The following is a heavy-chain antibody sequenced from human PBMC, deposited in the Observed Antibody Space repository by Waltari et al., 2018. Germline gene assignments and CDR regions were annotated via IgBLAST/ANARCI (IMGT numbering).Heavy chain of an antibody. D-gene: IGHD3-22*01. V-gene: IGHV3-74*01. CDR2: INSDGTNT. CDR3: ARGLSSGIADY. J-gene: IGHJ4*02. CDR1: GFTFSSHW. Sequence: EVQLVESGGGLVQPGGSLRLSCVASGFTFSSHWMHWFRQAPGKGLVWLSRINSDGTNTRYADSVKGRFTISRDNAKNTLYMQMNSLRAEDTAVYYCARGLSSGIADYWGQGTPVTVSS.